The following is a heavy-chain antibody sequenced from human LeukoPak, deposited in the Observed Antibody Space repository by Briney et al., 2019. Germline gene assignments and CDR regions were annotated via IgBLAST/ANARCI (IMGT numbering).Heavy chain of an antibody. CDR3: ARDLAGFEEPRYYYYMDV. Sequence: VQPGGSLRLSCVPSGFTVKRNVMSWVRQAPGKGLEWVSLIYSDDRAFYADSVKGRFTISRNKSRNTLFLQMSSLKPEDTAIYYCARDLAGFEEPRYYYYMDVWGKGTTVTVSS. D-gene: IGHD3-9*01. CDR2: IYSDDRA. CDR1: GFTVKRNV. J-gene: IGHJ6*03. V-gene: IGHV3-66*01.